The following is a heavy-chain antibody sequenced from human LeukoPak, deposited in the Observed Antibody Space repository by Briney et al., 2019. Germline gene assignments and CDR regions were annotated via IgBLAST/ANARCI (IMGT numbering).Heavy chain of an antibody. CDR2: ISSSGSTI. J-gene: IGHJ3*02. CDR1: GFTFSSYE. V-gene: IGHV3-48*03. Sequence: GGSLRLSCAASGFTFSSYEMNWVRQAPGKGLEWVSYISSSGSTIYYADSVKGRFTISRDNAKNSLYLQMNSLRAEDTAVYYCAKDYSGSYPDAFDIWGQGTMVTVSS. CDR3: AKDYSGSYPDAFDI. D-gene: IGHD1-26*01.